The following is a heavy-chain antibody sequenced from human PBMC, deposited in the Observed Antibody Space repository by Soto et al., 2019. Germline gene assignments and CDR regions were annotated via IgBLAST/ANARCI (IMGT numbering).Heavy chain of an antibody. CDR3: ARASNSWSGSYRPFGLY. D-gene: IGHD1-26*01. Sequence: ASAKVSCKASGYTFTSYGISWVRQAPGQGLEWMGWISAYNGNTNYAQKLQGRVTMTTDTSTSTAYMELRSLRSDDTAVYYCARASNSWSGSYRPFGLYWGQGTLVTVSS. CDR2: ISAYNGNT. CDR1: GYTFTSYG. J-gene: IGHJ4*02. V-gene: IGHV1-18*01.